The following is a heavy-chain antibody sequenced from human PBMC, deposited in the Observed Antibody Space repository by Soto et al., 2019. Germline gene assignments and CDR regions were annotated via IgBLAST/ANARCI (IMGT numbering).Heavy chain of an antibody. CDR2: ISHSETT. V-gene: IGHV4-30-4*01. D-gene: IGHD2-8*01. J-gene: IGHJ4*02. CDR1: GSYITSGDYH. Sequence: QVRLQASGPGLVKASQTLSLTCSVSGSYITSGDYHWTWIRQAPGKGLEWIGYISHSETTYYSPGLKNRIIISSDFSMNQFSLRMNSVTAADTAVYFCAGFGVGDRDDKWGQGTLVTVSS. CDR3: AGFGVGDRDDK.